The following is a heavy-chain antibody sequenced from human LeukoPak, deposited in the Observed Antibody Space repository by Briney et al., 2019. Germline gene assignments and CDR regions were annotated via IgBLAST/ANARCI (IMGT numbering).Heavy chain of an antibody. Sequence: GGSLRLSCAASGFAFSTYAISWVRQVPGKGLEWVSAISGSGGSTYYADSVKGRFTTSRDNSKNTLYLLMNSLRAEDTAVYYCAKGLSGSGWPRPVDYWGQGTLVTVPS. V-gene: IGHV3-23*01. CDR3: AKGLSGSGWPRPVDY. CDR2: ISGSGGST. J-gene: IGHJ4*02. D-gene: IGHD6-19*01. CDR1: GFAFSTYA.